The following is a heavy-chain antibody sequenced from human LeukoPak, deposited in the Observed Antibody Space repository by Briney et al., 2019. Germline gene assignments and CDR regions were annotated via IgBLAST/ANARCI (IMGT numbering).Heavy chain of an antibody. CDR2: IRSKANSYAT. CDR3: TKYVDTAMVWYFDL. D-gene: IGHD5-18*01. V-gene: IGHV3-73*01. CDR1: GFTFSGSA. J-gene: IGHJ2*01. Sequence: GGSLRLSCAASGFTFSGSAMHWVRQASGKGLEWVGRIRSKANSYATAYAASVKGRFTISRDDSKNTAYLQMNSLKTEDTAVYYCTKYVDTAMVWYFDLWGRGTLVTVSS.